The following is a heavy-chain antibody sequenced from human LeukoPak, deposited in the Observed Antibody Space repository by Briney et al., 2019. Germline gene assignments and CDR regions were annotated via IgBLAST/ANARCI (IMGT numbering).Heavy chain of an antibody. Sequence: PSETLSLTCTVSGGSISSYYWSWIRQPPGKGLEWIGYIYYSGSTNYNPSLKSRVTISVDTSKNQFSLKLSSVTAADTAVYYCARLGGYYDSSGHYYFDYWGQGTLVTVSS. CDR1: GGSISSYY. J-gene: IGHJ4*02. V-gene: IGHV4-59*01. CDR3: ARLGGYYDSSGHYYFDY. CDR2: IYYSGST. D-gene: IGHD3-22*01.